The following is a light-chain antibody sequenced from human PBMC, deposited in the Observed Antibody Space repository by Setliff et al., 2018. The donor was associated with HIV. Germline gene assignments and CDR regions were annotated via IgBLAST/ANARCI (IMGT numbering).Light chain of an antibody. CDR1: SSDVGGYNY. CDR3: TSYTSSNTFL. J-gene: IGLJ2*01. V-gene: IGLV2-14*01. CDR2: DVT. Sequence: QSVLTQPASVSGFPGQSITISCSGTSSDVGGYNYVSWYQQHPGKAPKLIICDVTKRPSGVPNRFSGSKSGNTASLTISGLQAEDEADYYCTSYTSSNTFLFGGGTKGTVL.